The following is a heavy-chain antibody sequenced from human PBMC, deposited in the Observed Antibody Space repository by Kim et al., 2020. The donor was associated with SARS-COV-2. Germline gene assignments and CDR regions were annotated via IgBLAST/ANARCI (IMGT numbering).Heavy chain of an antibody. V-gene: IGHV1-18*01. Sequence: ASVKVSCKASGYTFTSYGISWVRQAPGQGLEWMGWISAYNGNTNYAQKLQGRVTMTTDTSTSTAYMELRSLRSDDTAVYYCVRYSGSYSPRAEFDYWGQGTLVTVSS. CDR2: ISAYNGNT. CDR1: GYTFTSYG. CDR3: VRYSGSYSPRAEFDY. J-gene: IGHJ4*02. D-gene: IGHD1-26*01.